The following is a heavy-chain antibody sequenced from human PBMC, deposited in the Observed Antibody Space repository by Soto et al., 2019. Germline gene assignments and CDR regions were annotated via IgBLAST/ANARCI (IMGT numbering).Heavy chain of an antibody. Sequence: QVQLVESGGGVVQPGRSLRLSCAASGFTFSSYGMHWVRQAPGKGLEWVAVIWYDGSNKYYADSMKGRFTISRDNSKKSVYQQMNSLRAEDTAVYYCARDLRSGGNYWGQGTLVTVSS. CDR3: ARDLRSGGNY. V-gene: IGHV3-33*01. CDR1: GFTFSSYG. D-gene: IGHD2-15*01. J-gene: IGHJ4*02. CDR2: IWYDGSNK.